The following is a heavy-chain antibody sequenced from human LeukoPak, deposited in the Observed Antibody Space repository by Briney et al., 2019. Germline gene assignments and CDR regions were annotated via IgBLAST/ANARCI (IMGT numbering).Heavy chain of an antibody. J-gene: IGHJ4*02. V-gene: IGHV4-34*01. Sequence: SETLSLTCAVYGGSFSGYYWSWIRQPPGKGLEWTGEINHSGSTNYNPSLKSRVTISVDTSKNQFSLKLSSVTAADTAVYYCARGRGYYYDSSGYYTFDYWGQGTLVTVSS. CDR1: GGSFSGYY. CDR3: ARGRGYYYDSSGYYTFDY. CDR2: INHSGST. D-gene: IGHD3-22*01.